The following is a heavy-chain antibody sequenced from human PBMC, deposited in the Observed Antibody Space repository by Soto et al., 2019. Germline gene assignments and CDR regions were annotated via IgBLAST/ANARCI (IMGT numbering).Heavy chain of an antibody. J-gene: IGHJ6*02. V-gene: IGHV3-33*01. Sequence: WSLRLSCVASGFIFDTYGMHWVRQAPGKGLEWVAVIWPDGSNRYYADSVSGQFTISRDNSKNTVFLQMNSLSAEDTAVYYCARAAWFYYGMDVWGQGTTVTVSS. CDR2: IWPDGSNR. CDR3: ARAAWFYYGMDV. CDR1: GFIFDTYG. D-gene: IGHD3-22*01.